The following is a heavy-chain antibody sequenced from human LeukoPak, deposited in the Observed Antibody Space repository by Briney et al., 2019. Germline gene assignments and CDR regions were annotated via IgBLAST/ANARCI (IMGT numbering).Heavy chain of an antibody. Sequence: GGSLRLSCAASGFTFSSYSMNWVRQAPGKGLEWVSYISSSSDTMYYAESVKGRLTISRDNAKNSLYLQMNSLRDEDTAVYYCARGHSFWSAYTYHYGMDVWGQGTTVTVSS. J-gene: IGHJ6*02. V-gene: IGHV3-48*02. CDR1: GFTFSSYS. CDR2: ISSSSDTM. CDR3: ARGHSFWSAYTYHYGMDV. D-gene: IGHD3-3*01.